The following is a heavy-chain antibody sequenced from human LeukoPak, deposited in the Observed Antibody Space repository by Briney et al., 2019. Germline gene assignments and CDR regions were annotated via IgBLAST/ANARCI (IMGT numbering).Heavy chain of an antibody. CDR2: IYYSGST. D-gene: IGHD2/OR15-2a*01. Sequence: SETLSHTCTVSGGSISSSSYYWGWIRQPPGKGLEWIGSIYYSGSTYYNPSLKSRVTISVDTSKNQFSLKLSSVTAADTAVYCCARFSYWGLLEVGAFDIWGQGTMVTVSS. J-gene: IGHJ3*02. V-gene: IGHV4-39*07. CDR1: GGSISSSSYY. CDR3: ARFSYWGLLEVGAFDI.